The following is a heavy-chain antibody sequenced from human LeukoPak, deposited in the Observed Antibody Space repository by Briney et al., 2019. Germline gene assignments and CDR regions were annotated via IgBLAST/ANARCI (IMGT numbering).Heavy chain of an antibody. D-gene: IGHD2-15*01. CDR1: GFTFSIYS. CDR2: ISSSSSYI. CDR3: ARDPPRGSCIDY. V-gene: IGHV3-21*01. J-gene: IGHJ4*02. Sequence: GGSLRLSCAASGFTFSIYSMNWVRQAPGKGLEWVSSISSSSSYIYYADSVKGRFTISRDNAKNSLYLQMNSLRAEDTAVYYCARDPPRGSCIDYWGQGTLVTVSS.